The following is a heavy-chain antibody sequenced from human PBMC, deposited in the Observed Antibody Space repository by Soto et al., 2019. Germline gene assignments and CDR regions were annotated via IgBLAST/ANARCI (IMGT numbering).Heavy chain of an antibody. CDR3: GKGPGSFDDRPSSDYNYIMDV. D-gene: IGHD5-12*01. Sequence: QVQLVESGGGVVQPGRSLRLSCAASGFTFSSYGIHWVRQAPGKGLEWVAVISGDGTNEYYTDSVKGRFTISRDNSKNTLYLQMNRLRVEDTAVYFCGKGPGSFDDRPSSDYNYIMDVWGQGTTVTVSS. CDR1: GFTFSSYG. J-gene: IGHJ6*02. V-gene: IGHV3-30*18. CDR2: ISGDGTNE.